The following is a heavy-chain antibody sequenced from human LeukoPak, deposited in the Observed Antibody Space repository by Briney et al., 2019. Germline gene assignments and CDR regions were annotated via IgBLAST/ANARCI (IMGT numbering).Heavy chain of an antibody. V-gene: IGHV4-59*01. CDR1: GGSISPYY. CDR3: ARQGTIAAAGAPNFDY. J-gene: IGHJ4*02. CDR2: IYYSGST. D-gene: IGHD6-13*01. Sequence: RASETLSLTCTVSGGSISPYYWSWIRQPPGKGLEWIGYIYYSGSTKYNPSLESRVTISVDTSKNQFSLNLSSVTAADTAVYYCARQGTIAAAGAPNFDYWGQGTLVTVSS.